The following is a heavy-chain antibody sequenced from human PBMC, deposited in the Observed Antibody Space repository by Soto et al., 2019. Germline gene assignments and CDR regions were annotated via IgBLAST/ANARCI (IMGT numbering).Heavy chain of an antibody. D-gene: IGHD6-19*01. V-gene: IGHV4-30-2*01. CDR1: VGSISGGGFS. CDR2: ILHTGGT. Sequence: SETLCITCAFSVGSISGGGFSWSWIRQPPGKGLEWIGYILHTGGTQYNPSLKSRVSMSVDKSKNQFSLTLRSVTATDTAMYYCARPIRGRTGWYVRWFDSWGQGAMVTVSS. CDR3: ARPIRGRTGWYVRWFDS. J-gene: IGHJ5*01.